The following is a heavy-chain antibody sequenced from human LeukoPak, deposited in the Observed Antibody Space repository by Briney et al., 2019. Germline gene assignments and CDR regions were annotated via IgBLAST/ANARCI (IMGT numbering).Heavy chain of an antibody. V-gene: IGHV4-38-2*02. CDR1: GYSISNSYY. D-gene: IGHD3-22*01. J-gene: IGHJ1*01. Sequence: SETLSLTCAVSGYSISNSYYWGWIRQPPGKGLEWIGSIYHTGGTYYNPSLKSRVTISIDTSKNQFSLNLSSVTAADTAVYYCARDAHTYYYDTSGYYFEYWGQGVLVTVSS. CDR3: ARDAHTYYYDTSGYYFEY. CDR2: IYHTGGT.